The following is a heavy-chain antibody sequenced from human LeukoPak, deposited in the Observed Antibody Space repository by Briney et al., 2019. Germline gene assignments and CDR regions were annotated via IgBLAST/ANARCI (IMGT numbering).Heavy chain of an antibody. CDR3: ATDDYGTGVGGY. V-gene: IGHV1-24*01. D-gene: IGHD3-10*01. Sequence: ASVKVSCKVSGYTLTELSMHWVRQAPGKGLEWMGGFDPEDGETIYAQKFQGRVTMTEGTSTDTAYLELSSLRSEDTALYYCATDDYGTGVGGYWGQGTLVTVSS. CDR2: FDPEDGET. J-gene: IGHJ4*02. CDR1: GYTLTELS.